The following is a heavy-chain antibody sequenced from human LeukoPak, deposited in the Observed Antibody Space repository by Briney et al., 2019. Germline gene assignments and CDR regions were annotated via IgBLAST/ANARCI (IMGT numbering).Heavy chain of an antibody. CDR2: MWSDGSNK. CDR1: GFTFGSHA. CDR3: ARDASSGWYWGGFDY. Sequence: PGGSLRLSCAASGFTFGSHAMHWVRQAPGKGLEGVAGMWSDGSNKFYADPVKGRSTISRDNAKNSLYLQMNSLRAEDTAVYYCARDASSGWYWGGFDYWGQGTLVTVSS. J-gene: IGHJ4*02. V-gene: IGHV3-33*01. D-gene: IGHD6-19*01.